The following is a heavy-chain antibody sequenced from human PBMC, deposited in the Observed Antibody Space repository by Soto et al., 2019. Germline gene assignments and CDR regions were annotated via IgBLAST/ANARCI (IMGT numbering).Heavy chain of an antibody. CDR3: ARGGYSVGGATVY. CDR1: GYTFTDYG. V-gene: IGHV1-8*01. CDR2: MNPKSGDT. Sequence: QVQLVQSGAEVKMPGASVKVSCKASGYTFTDYGINWVRQATGQGLEWMGWMNPKSGDTVYAQKFQGRVSMTRATSISTAYMELNSLKSEDTAVYYCARGGYSVGGATVYWGQGTRVTVS. D-gene: IGHD1-26*01. J-gene: IGHJ4*02.